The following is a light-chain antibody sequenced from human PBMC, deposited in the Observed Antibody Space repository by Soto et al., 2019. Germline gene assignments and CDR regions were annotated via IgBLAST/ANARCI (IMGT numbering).Light chain of an antibody. CDR1: QGVCSY. CDR2: DAS. V-gene: IGKV1-8*01. CDR3: QQYYTHPRT. Sequence: AIRLTQSPSSLSTSTGDGVTISCRASQGVCSYLAWYQQKPGQAPKVLIHDASTLQGGVPSRFSGSGSGTDFTLTISGLQPEDFATYYCQQYYTHPRTFGQGTRLDI. J-gene: IGKJ1*01.